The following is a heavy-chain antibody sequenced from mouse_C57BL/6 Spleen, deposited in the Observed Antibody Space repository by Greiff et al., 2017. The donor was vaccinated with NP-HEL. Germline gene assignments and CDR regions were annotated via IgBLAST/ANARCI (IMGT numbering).Heavy chain of an antibody. CDR3: ARDYDDGDYAMDY. Sequence: QVQLKESGPGLVQPSQSLSITCTVSGFSLTSYGVHWVRQSPGKGLEWLGVIWSGGSTDYNAAFISRLSISKDNSKSQVFCKMNSLQADDTAIYYCARDYDDGDYAMDYWGQGTSVTVSS. CDR1: GFSLTSYG. CDR2: IWSGGST. D-gene: IGHD2-4*01. J-gene: IGHJ4*01. V-gene: IGHV2-2*01.